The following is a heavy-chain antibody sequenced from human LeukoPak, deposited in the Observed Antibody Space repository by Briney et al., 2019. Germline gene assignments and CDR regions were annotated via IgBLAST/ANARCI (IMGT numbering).Heavy chain of an antibody. J-gene: IGHJ5*02. Sequence: SETLSLTCTVSGGSISSSSYYWGWIRQPPGKGLEWIGSIYYSGSTYYNPSLKSRVTISVDTSKNQFSLKLSSVTAADTAVYYCARPIAAAGTCWFDPWGQGTLVTVSS. CDR1: GGSISSSSYY. D-gene: IGHD6-13*01. CDR3: ARPIAAAGTCWFDP. V-gene: IGHV4-39*07. CDR2: IYYSGST.